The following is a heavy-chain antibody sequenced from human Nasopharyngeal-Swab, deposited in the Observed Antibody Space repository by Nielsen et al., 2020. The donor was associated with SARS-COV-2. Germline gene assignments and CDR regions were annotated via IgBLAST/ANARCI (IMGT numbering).Heavy chain of an antibody. J-gene: IGHJ3*01. CDR2: INQDGSEE. V-gene: IGHV3-7*01. D-gene: IGHD3-16*01. Sequence: WGSLRLSCAASGFTLSYQWMGLVRQAPGKGLQWVADINQDGSEEVYVDSVKGRFTISRDNAKNSLYLQMNSLRAEDTAIYYCARDWGRAFDVWSQGTMVTVSS. CDR1: GFTLSYQW. CDR3: ARDWGRAFDV.